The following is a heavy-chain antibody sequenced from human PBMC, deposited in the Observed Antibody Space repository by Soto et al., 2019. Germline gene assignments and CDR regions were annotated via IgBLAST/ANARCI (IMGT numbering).Heavy chain of an antibody. CDR1: GDTFSIYT. CDR3: ARGPSELWFGNSDNWFDP. V-gene: IGHV1-69*02. CDR2: IIPILGIA. D-gene: IGHD3-10*01. J-gene: IGHJ5*02. Sequence: GVSVKVYCKGAGDTFSIYTIGWVRKAPGQGLEWMGRIIPILGIANYAQKFQGRVTITTDKSTSTAYMELSSRRSEDTAVYYCARGPSELWFGNSDNWFDPWGQGTLVTVSS.